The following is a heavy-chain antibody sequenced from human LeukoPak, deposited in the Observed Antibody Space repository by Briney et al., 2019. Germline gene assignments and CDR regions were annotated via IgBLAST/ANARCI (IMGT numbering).Heavy chain of an antibody. D-gene: IGHD2-2*01. CDR3: ARFVVSAALAPFYYYGMDV. CDR1: GGSISSGGYY. CDR2: IYYSGTT. V-gene: IGHV4-31*03. Sequence: PSETLSLTCTVSGGSISSGGYYWSWIRQHPGKGLEWIGYIYYSGTTYYNPSLKSRVTISIDTSKNQFSLRLSSVTAADTAVYYCARFVVSAALAPFYYYGMDVWSQGTLVTVSS. J-gene: IGHJ6*02.